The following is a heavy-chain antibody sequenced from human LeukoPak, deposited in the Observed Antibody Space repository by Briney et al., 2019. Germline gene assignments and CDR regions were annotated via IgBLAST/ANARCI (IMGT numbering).Heavy chain of an antibody. D-gene: IGHD4-17*01. CDR1: GLSIISYG. V-gene: IGHV3-30*18. Sequence: GGSLRLSCAASGLSIISYGMHWVRQAPGKGLGWVGVISDDGRNKKYADSVKGRFTISRDNSKDTLYLQMNSLRDEDTAVYYCAKRPSDYGDYVTYFDYWGQGTLVTVSS. J-gene: IGHJ4*02. CDR3: AKRPSDYGDYVTYFDY. CDR2: ISDDGRNK.